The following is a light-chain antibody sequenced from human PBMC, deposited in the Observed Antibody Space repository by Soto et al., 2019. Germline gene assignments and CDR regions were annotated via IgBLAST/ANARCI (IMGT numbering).Light chain of an antibody. CDR1: QSISTW. J-gene: IGKJ1*01. Sequence: QMTQSPSTLSASVGDTVTITCRASQSISTWLAWYQQKPGKAPKLPIYKASTLESGVPSRFSGSGSWKEFFLTISRLEPAAFATYHCQQYHSYSSFGQGTKVEIK. V-gene: IGKV1-5*03. CDR2: KAS. CDR3: QQYHSYSS.